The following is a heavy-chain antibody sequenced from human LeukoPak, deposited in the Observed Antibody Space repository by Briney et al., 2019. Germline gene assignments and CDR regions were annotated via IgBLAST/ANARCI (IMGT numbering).Heavy chain of an antibody. CDR3: AKDADCSSTSCYPDY. Sequence: GGSLRLSCAASGFTFSSYGMHWVRQAPGKGLEWVAFIRYDGSNKYYADSVKGRFTISRDNSKNTLYLQMNSLRAEDTAVYYCAKDADCSSTSCYPDYWGQGTLVTVSS. CDR2: IRYDGSNK. CDR1: GFTFSSYG. V-gene: IGHV3-30*02. J-gene: IGHJ4*02. D-gene: IGHD2-2*01.